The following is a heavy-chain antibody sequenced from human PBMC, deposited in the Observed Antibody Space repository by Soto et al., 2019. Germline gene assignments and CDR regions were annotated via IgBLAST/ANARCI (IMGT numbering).Heavy chain of an antibody. CDR1: GFVVNRNY. J-gene: IGHJ4*02. CDR3: ARSPYCGTECNSGYLDF. V-gene: IGHV3-53*01. CDR2: MYSDGKT. D-gene: IGHD2-21*01. Sequence: GVSLRLSCATSGFVVNRNYMHWVRQAPGKGLEWVSVMYSDGKTYYGESVKGRSTISRDNSKNTVFLHMKSLRAEDTAVYYCARSPYCGTECNSGYLDFWGQGSLVTVSS.